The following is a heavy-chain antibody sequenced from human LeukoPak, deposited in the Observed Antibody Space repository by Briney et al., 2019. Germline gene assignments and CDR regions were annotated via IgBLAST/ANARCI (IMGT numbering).Heavy chain of an antibody. CDR3: ARWGIGGYSGYDSTAFDY. CDR2: MSPNSGDT. V-gene: IGHV1-8*01. CDR1: GYTFTSYD. D-gene: IGHD5-12*01. J-gene: IGHJ4*02. Sequence: GASVKVSCKAAGYTFTSYDFNWVRQATGQRPEWMGWMSPNSGDTGYAQKFQDRVTMTRNTSISTAYMELSSLRSDDTAVYYCARWGIGGYSGYDSTAFDYWGQGTLVTVSS.